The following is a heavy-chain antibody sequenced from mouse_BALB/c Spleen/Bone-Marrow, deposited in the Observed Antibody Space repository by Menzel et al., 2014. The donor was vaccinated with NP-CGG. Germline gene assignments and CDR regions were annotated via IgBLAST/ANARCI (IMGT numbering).Heavy chain of an antibody. CDR1: GFAFSNYD. V-gene: IGHV5-12-1*01. CDR2: ISSGGGST. D-gene: IGHD2-10*02. CDR3: TRHPYGTLFAY. Sequence: VQLKESGGGLVKPGGSLKLSCAASGFAFSNYDMSWVRQSPEKRLEWVAYISSGGGSTYYPDTVKGRFIISRDNAKNTLYLQMSSLKSEDTAMYYCTRHPYGTLFAYWGQGTTLTVSS. J-gene: IGHJ2*01.